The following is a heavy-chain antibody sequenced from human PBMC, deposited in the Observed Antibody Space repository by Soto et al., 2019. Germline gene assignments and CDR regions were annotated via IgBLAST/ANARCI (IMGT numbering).Heavy chain of an antibody. CDR1: VGTLNSYA. J-gene: IGHJ6*02. D-gene: IGHD6-19*01. CDR2: IIPIFGTA. V-gene: IGHV1-69*01. CDR3: ARGGLYVAVADRRSLAYYGMDV. Sequence: GASVKVSCKASVGTLNSYAISWVRQAHRQGLEWMGGIIPIFGTANYAQKFQGRVTITADESTSTAYMELSSLRSEDTAVYYCARGGLYVAVADRRSLAYYGMDVWGQGTTVTVSS.